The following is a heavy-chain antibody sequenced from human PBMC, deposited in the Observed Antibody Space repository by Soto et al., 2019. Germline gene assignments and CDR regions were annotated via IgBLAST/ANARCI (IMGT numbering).Heavy chain of an antibody. CDR2: IYPGDSDT. CDR3: ARQLGASFDYYYGMDV. Sequence: PGESLKISCKGSGYSFTSYWIGWVRQMPGKGLEWMGIIYPGDSDTRYSPSFQGQVTISADKSISTAYLQWSSLKASDTAMYYCARQLGASFDYYYGMDVWGQGTTVTVS. V-gene: IGHV5-51*01. J-gene: IGHJ6*02. CDR1: GYSFTSYW. D-gene: IGHD1-26*01.